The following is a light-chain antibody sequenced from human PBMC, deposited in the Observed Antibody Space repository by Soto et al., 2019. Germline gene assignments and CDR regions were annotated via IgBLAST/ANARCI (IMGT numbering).Light chain of an antibody. V-gene: IGKV3-20*01. CDR2: GAS. CDR1: QSVSSSY. Sequence: EIVLTQSPGTLSLSPGERATLSCRASQSVSSSYLARYQQKFGQAPRLLIYGASSRATGIPDRFSGSGSGTDFTLTISRLEPEDFAVYYCQQYGSLSWTFGQGTKVEIK. CDR3: QQYGSLSWT. J-gene: IGKJ1*01.